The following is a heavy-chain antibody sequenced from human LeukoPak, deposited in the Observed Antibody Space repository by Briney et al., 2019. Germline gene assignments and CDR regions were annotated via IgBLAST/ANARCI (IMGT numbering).Heavy chain of an antibody. CDR3: ARDPQGLYSSSRWFDP. CDR1: GFTFSDYY. Sequence: GGSLRLSCAASGFTFSDYYMSCFRQPPGKGLEWVSSISSSSSYIYYADSVKGRFTISRDNAKNSLYLQMNSLRAEDTAVYYCARDPQGLYSSSRWFDPWGQGTLVTVSS. J-gene: IGHJ5*02. V-gene: IGHV3-11*06. D-gene: IGHD6-6*01. CDR2: ISSSSSYI.